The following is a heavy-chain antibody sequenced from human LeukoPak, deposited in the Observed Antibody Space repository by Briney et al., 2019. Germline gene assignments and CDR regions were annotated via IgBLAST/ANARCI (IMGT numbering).Heavy chain of an antibody. Sequence: SETLSLTCTVYGGSFSDYFWSWIRQPPGKGLEWIGEINHSGSTNYNPSLKSRVTISVDTSKNQFSLKLSSVTAADTAVYYCARQQRWLQYRYFDYWGRGTLVTVSS. CDR1: GGSFSDYF. J-gene: IGHJ4*02. V-gene: IGHV4-34*01. CDR2: INHSGST. D-gene: IGHD5-24*01. CDR3: ARQQRWLQYRYFDY.